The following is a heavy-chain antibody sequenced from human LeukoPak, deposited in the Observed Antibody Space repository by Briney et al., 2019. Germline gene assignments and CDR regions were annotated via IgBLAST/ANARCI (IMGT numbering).Heavy chain of an antibody. Sequence: GGSLRLSCEGSGFAVDKYWISWVRQAPGKGLEWVANIKEDGSEKEFLDSVKGRFTISRDNSKKSVYLQMNSLRAEDTAVYYCARDVNRGVFDMWGQGTRVTVSS. CDR3: ARDVNRGVFDM. CDR1: GFAVDKYW. J-gene: IGHJ3*02. V-gene: IGHV3-7*03. CDR2: IKEDGSEK.